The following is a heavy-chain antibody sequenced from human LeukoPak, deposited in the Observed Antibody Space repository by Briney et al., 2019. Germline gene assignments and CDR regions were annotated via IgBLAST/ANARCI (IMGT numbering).Heavy chain of an antibody. CDR1: GYTFTSYG. D-gene: IGHD3-22*01. J-gene: IGHJ4*02. CDR3: ARRDLDYYDSSGYLDY. CDR2: ISAYNGNT. V-gene: IGHV1-18*01. Sequence: ASVTVSCKASGYTFTSYGISWVRQTPGQGLEWMGWISAYNGNTNYAQKLQGRVTMTTDTSTSTAYMELRSLRSDDTAVYYCARRDLDYYDSSGYLDYWGQGTLVTVSS.